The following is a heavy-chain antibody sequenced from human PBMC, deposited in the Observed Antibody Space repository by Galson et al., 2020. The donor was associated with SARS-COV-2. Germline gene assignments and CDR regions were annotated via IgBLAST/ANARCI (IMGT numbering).Heavy chain of an antibody. V-gene: IGHV3-30*03. CDR1: GFTFSNYA. Sequence: GGSLRLSCVASGFTFSNYAMLWVRQAPGKGLEWVALISYDGSTKYYVDSVKGRFTVSRDNSKNTQYVQMNSLRAEDTAVYYCARGWGSIIIPATWGMDVWGQGTTVTVSS. D-gene: IGHD1-26*01. CDR3: ARGWGSIIIPATWGMDV. CDR2: ISYDGSTK. J-gene: IGHJ6*02.